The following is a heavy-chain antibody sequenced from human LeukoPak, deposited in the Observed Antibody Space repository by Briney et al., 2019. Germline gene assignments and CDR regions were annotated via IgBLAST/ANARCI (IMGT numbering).Heavy chain of an antibody. Sequence: GGSLRLSCAASGFTFSSYSMNWVRQAPGKGLEWVSSISSSSSYIYYADSVKGRFTISRDNAKNSLYLQINSLRAEDTAVYYCARGYCSGGSCHVAFDIWGQGTMVTVSS. J-gene: IGHJ3*02. CDR2: ISSSSSYI. V-gene: IGHV3-21*01. D-gene: IGHD2-15*01. CDR1: GFTFSSYS. CDR3: ARGYCSGGSCHVAFDI.